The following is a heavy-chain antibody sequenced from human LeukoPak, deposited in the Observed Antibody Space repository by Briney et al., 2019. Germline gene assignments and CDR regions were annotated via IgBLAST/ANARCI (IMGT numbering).Heavy chain of an antibody. J-gene: IGHJ4*02. Sequence: GGSLRLSCAASGFTFSSYSMNWVRQAPGKGLEWVSCISSGSSYTYYADSVKGRFTISRDNAKNSLYLQMNSLRAEDTAVYYCAGSTVAYWGQGTLVTVSS. CDR3: AGSTVAY. CDR2: ISSGSSYT. D-gene: IGHD6-19*01. CDR1: GFTFSSYS. V-gene: IGHV3-21*01.